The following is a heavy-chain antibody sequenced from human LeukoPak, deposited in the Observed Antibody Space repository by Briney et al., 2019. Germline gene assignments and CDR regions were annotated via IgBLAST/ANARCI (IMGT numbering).Heavy chain of an antibody. D-gene: IGHD4-17*01. J-gene: IGHJ6*02. CDR2: INSDGSST. V-gene: IGHV3-74*01. Sequence: PRGSLRLSCAASGFTFSSYWMHWVRQAPGKGLVWVSRINSDGSSTSYADSVKGRFTISRDNAKNTLYLQMNSLRAEDTAVYYCARAKRTVTSGGIFYGMDVWGQGTTVTVSS. CDR1: GFTFSSYW. CDR3: ARAKRTVTSGGIFYGMDV.